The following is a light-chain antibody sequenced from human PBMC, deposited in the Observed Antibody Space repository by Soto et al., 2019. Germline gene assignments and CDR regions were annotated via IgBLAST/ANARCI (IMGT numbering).Light chain of an antibody. CDR3: QHYFSTPRT. CDR2: CAS. CDR1: QNILYDSSNKNY. V-gene: IGKV4-1*01. Sequence: DIVMTQSPDSLTVSLGERATINCKSSQNILYDSSNKNYLAWYQQKPGQPPKLLIYCASTRESGVPDRFRGSGSGTDFTLSISSLQAEDVAVYYCQHYFSTPRTFGGGTKVEIK. J-gene: IGKJ4*01.